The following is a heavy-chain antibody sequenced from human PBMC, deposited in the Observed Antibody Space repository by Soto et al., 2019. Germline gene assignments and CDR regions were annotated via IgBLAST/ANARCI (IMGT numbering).Heavy chain of an antibody. V-gene: IGHV4-34*01. Sequence: QVQLQQWGAGLLKPSETLSLTCAVFGGSFSGYNWSWIRQTPGKGLEWIGEINHSGSTNDNPSLKSRVTISADTSKSQFSLKLNSVTVADTAVYYCARGRYSSGWYSYGLDVWGQGTTVTVSS. CDR2: INHSGST. D-gene: IGHD6-19*01. CDR1: GGSFSGYN. J-gene: IGHJ6*02. CDR3: ARGRYSSGWYSYGLDV.